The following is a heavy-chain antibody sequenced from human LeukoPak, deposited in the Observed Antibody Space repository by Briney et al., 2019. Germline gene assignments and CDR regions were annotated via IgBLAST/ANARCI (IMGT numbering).Heavy chain of an antibody. CDR1: GGSFSGYY. D-gene: IGHD3-22*01. Sequence: SETLSLTCAVYGGSFSGYYWSWIRQPPGKGLEWIGEINHSGSTNYNPSLKSRVTISVDTSKNQFSLKLSSVTAADTAVYYCAVRYYYDSSGYYLRLFDYWGQGTLVTVSS. CDR3: AVRYYYDSSGYYLRLFDY. V-gene: IGHV4-34*01. J-gene: IGHJ4*02. CDR2: INHSGST.